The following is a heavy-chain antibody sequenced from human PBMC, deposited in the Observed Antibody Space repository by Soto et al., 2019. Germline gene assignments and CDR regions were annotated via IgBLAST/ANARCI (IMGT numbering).Heavy chain of an antibody. J-gene: IGHJ6*02. CDR3: ARGRVAVRYYYGMDV. V-gene: IGHV4-34*01. CDR1: GGSFSGYY. D-gene: IGHD3-3*01. Sequence: QVQLQQGGAGLLKPSETLSPICAVYGGSFSGYYLTLIPQPPGKGLGWTGEINHSGSTNYHPSLKSRVTISVDTSKNQFSLKLSSVTAAVTAVYYCARGRVAVRYYYGMDVWGQGTTVTVSS. CDR2: INHSGST.